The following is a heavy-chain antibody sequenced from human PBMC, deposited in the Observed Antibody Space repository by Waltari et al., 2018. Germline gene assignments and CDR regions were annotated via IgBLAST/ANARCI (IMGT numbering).Heavy chain of an antibody. D-gene: IGHD1-20*01. CDR1: GYTFNAYA. CDR2: ISAYNGDT. CDR3: AREYNYFDF. Sequence: QVQLVQSGAEVKQPGASVKVSCKASGYTFNAYALSWVRQAPGQGLGWMGWISAYNGDTNYAQKFQGRVTMTTDTSTNTAYMELKNLRSDDTAVYYCAREYNYFDFWGQGSLVTVSS. V-gene: IGHV1-18*01. J-gene: IGHJ4*02.